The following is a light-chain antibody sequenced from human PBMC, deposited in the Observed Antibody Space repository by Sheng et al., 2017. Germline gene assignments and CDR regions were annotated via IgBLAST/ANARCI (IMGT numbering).Light chain of an antibody. V-gene: IGLV3-19*01. CDR1: SLRGYY. CDR3: NSRDSSGNHVV. Sequence: LTQDPAVSVALGQTVSITCQGDSLRGYYASWFQQKPGQAPVLVIHGKNTRPSGIPDRFSASSSGNTASLTITGAQAEDEADYYCNSRDSSGNHVVFGGGTKLTVL. J-gene: IGLJ2*01. CDR2: GKN.